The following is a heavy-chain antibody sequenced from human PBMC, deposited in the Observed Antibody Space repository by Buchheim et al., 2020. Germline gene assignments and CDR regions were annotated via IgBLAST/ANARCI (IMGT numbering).Heavy chain of an antibody. Sequence: QVQLQESGPGLVKPSETLSLTCTVSGGSISNYYWSWIRQPPGKGLEWIGYIYYSGSTNYNPSLKSRVTISVDTSKNQFSLKLSSVTAADTAVYYCARHRGGSSWSNWFDPWGQGTL. J-gene: IGHJ5*02. D-gene: IGHD6-13*01. CDR3: ARHRGGSSWSNWFDP. V-gene: IGHV4-59*08. CDR2: IYYSGST. CDR1: GGSISNYY.